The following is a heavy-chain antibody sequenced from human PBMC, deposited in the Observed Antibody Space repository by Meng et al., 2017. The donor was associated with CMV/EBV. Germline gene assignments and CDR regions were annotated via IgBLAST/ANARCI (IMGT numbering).Heavy chain of an antibody. CDR2: INHSGST. Sequence: SQTRSLTCAVYGGSFSGYYWSWIRQPPGKGLEWIGEINHSGSTNYNPSLKSRVTISVDTSKNQFSLKLSSVTAADTAVYYCARGFRDTIFGVVIMYGMDVWGQGTTVTVSS. J-gene: IGHJ6*02. V-gene: IGHV4-34*01. CDR3: ARGFRDTIFGVVIMYGMDV. D-gene: IGHD3-3*01. CDR1: GGSFSGYY.